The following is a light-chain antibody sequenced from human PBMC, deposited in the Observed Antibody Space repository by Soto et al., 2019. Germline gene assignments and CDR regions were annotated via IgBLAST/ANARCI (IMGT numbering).Light chain of an antibody. CDR2: VAS. CDR3: QQSYGTPIT. Sequence: AIPMTQSPSSLSASTRDRVTIPCWASQGISSYLAWYQQKPGKAPNLLIYVASSLQSEVPSRFSGSGSGTDFTLTITSLQPEDFATYYCQQSYGTPITFGQGTRLEIK. V-gene: IGKV1-8*01. J-gene: IGKJ5*01. CDR1: QGISSY.